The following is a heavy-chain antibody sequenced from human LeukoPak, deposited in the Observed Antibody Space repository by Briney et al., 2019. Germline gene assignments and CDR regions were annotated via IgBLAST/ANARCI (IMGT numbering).Heavy chain of an antibody. CDR3: AKDSSRGARPGSGGY. V-gene: IGHV3-30*02. Sequence: GGSLRLSCAASGFTFSSYGMHWVRQAPGKGLEWVAFIRYDGSNKYYADPVKGRFTISRDNSKNTLYLQMNSLRAEETAVYYCAKDSSRGARPGSGGYWGQGTLVTVSS. D-gene: IGHD1-14*01. J-gene: IGHJ4*02. CDR1: GFTFSSYG. CDR2: IRYDGSNK.